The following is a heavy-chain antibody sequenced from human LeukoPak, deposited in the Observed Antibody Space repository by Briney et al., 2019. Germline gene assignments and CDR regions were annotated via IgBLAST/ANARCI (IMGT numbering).Heavy chain of an antibody. Sequence: PGGSLRLSCAASGFTFSSYEMNWVRQAPGKGLEWVSYISSSGSTIYYADSVKGRFTISRDNAKNSLYLQMNSLRAEDTAVYYCARGGGFGEFGKGKNAKQKSFYYYYMDVWGKGTTVTISS. CDR3: ARGGGFGEFGKGKNAKQKSFYYYYMDV. CDR2: ISSSGSTI. V-gene: IGHV3-48*03. J-gene: IGHJ6*03. D-gene: IGHD3-10*01. CDR1: GFTFSSYE.